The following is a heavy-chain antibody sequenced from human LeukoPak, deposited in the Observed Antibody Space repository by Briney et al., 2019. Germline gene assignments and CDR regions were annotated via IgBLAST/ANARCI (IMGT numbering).Heavy chain of an antibody. V-gene: IGHV1-69*05. CDR3: ARLMTTYYYFDY. CDR1: GYTFTSYG. J-gene: IGHJ4*02. Sequence: SVKVSCKASGYTFTSYGISWVRQAPGQGLEWMGGIIPLFGTPDYAQKFQGRVTVTTDESTSTAYMELSSLRSDDTAVYYCARLMTTYYYFDYWGQGTLVTVSS. CDR2: IIPLFGTP. D-gene: IGHD4-11*01.